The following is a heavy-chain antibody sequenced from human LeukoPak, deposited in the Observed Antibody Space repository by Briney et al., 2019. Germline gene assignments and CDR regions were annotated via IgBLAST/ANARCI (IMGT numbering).Heavy chain of an antibody. Sequence: SETLSLTCTVSGGSIISYYWSWIRQPPGKGLEWIGYISYSGSTKYNPSLKSRVTISVDTSENQFSLKLSSVTAADTAVYYCARDRYYYDSGSYFYFDLWGRGTLVTVSS. J-gene: IGHJ2*01. CDR3: ARDRYYYDSGSYFYFDL. CDR1: GGSIISYY. CDR2: ISYSGST. V-gene: IGHV4-59*01. D-gene: IGHD3-22*01.